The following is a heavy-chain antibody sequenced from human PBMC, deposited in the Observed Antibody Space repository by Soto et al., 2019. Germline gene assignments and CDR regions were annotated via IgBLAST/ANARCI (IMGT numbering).Heavy chain of an antibody. Sequence: GESLEISCKGSGYSFTSYWISWVRQMPGKGLEWMGRIDPSDSYTNYSPSFQGHVTISADKSISTAYLQWSSLKASDTAMYYCARSLAARRPDYYGMDVWGQGTTVTVSS. V-gene: IGHV5-10-1*01. CDR2: IDPSDSYT. D-gene: IGHD6-6*01. CDR1: GYSFTSYW. CDR3: ARSLAARRPDYYGMDV. J-gene: IGHJ6*02.